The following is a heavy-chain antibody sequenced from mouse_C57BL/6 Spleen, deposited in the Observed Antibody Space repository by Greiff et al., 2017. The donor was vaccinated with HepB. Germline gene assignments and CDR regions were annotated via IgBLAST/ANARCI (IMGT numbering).Heavy chain of an antibody. CDR1: GYTFTSYW. V-gene: IGHV1-50*01. J-gene: IGHJ2*01. D-gene: IGHD1-1*01. CDR2: IDPSDSYT. CDR3: ARGDYYGSSNYFDY. Sequence: QVQLQQSGAELVKPGASVKLSCKASGYTFTSYWMQWVKQRPGQGLEWIGEIDPSDSYTNYNQKFKGKATLTVDTSSSTAYMQLSSLTSEDSAVYYCARGDYYGSSNYFDYWGQGTTLTVSS.